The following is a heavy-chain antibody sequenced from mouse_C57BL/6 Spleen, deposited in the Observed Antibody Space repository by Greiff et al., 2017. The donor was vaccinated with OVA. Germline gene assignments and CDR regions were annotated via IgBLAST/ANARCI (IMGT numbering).Heavy chain of an antibody. V-gene: IGHV1-69*01. CDR2: IDPSDSYT. CDR1: GYTFTSYW. D-gene: IGHD2-1*01. J-gene: IGHJ4*01. CDR3: ARSRTYDGNHYYAMDY. Sequence: QVQLQQPGAELVMPGASVKLSCKASGYTFTSYWMHWVKQRPGQGLEWIGEIDPSDSYTNYNQKFKGKSTLTVDKSSSTAYMQLSSLTSEDSAVYYGARSRTYDGNHYYAMDYWGQGTSVTVSS.